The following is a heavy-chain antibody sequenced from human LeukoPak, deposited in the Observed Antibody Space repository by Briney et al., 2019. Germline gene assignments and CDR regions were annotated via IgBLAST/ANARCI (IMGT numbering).Heavy chain of an antibody. CDR2: IRYDGSNK. J-gene: IGHJ4*02. CDR1: GFTFSSYA. Sequence: GGSLRLSCAASGFTFSSYAMSWVRQAPGKGLEWVAFIRYDGSNKYYADSVKGRFTISRDNSKNTLYLQMNSLRAEDTAVYYCAKDSSIAALTPHFDYWGQGTLVTVSS. CDR3: AKDSSIAALTPHFDY. D-gene: IGHD6-6*01. V-gene: IGHV3-30*02.